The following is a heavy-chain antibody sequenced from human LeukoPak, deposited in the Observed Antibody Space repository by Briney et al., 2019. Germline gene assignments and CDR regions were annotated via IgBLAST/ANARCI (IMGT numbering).Heavy chain of an antibody. V-gene: IGHV3-33*01. CDR1: GFNFGIYG. Sequence: GGSLRLSCTASGFNFGIYGMHWVRQAPGKGLEWVAVMWDDGTNEYYVESVKGRFTISRDNGKRTLYLQMNSLRAEDTAVYYCARDRGYPSYMDVWGKGTTVTVSS. D-gene: IGHD3-10*01. CDR2: MWDDGTNE. CDR3: ARDRGYPSYMDV. J-gene: IGHJ6*03.